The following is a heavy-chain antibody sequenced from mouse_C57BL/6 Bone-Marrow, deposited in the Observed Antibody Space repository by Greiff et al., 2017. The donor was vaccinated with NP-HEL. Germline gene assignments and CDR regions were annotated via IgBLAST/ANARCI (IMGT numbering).Heavy chain of an antibody. V-gene: IGHV3-8*01. CDR1: GYSITSDY. CDR2: ISYSGST. CDR3: ARYVNTTLDY. D-gene: IGHD1-1*01. Sequence: EVQLQESGPGLAKPSQSLTLSCYVTGYSITSDYWNWIRKFPGNKLEYMGYISYSGSTSYNPSLKSRISISRDTSSTQYYLQLNVVTTEDTATYYCARYVNTTLDYWGQGTTLTVSS. J-gene: IGHJ2*01.